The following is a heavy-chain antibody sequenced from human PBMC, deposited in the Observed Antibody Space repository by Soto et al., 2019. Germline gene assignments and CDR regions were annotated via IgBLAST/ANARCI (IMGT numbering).Heavy chain of an antibody. CDR3: ARGYDFWSGSGQGYFDY. D-gene: IGHD3-3*01. CDR2: IYYSGST. J-gene: IGHJ4*02. Sequence: SETLSLTCTVSGGSISSYYWSWIRQPPGKGLEWIGYIYYSGSTNYNPSLKSRVTISVDTSKNQFSLKLSSVTAADTAVYYCARGYDFWSGSGQGYFDYWGQGTLVTVSS. V-gene: IGHV4-59*01. CDR1: GGSISSYY.